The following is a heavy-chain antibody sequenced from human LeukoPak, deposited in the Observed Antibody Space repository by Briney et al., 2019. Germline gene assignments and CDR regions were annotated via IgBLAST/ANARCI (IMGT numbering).Heavy chain of an antibody. Sequence: PGGSLRLSCAASGFTFSSYAMSWVRQAPGKGLEWVSAISGSGGSTYYADSVKGRFTTSRDNSKNTLYLQMNSLRAEDTAVYYCAKDLRAVAGRARHHYWGQGTLVTVSS. V-gene: IGHV3-23*01. CDR1: GFTFSSYA. J-gene: IGHJ4*02. CDR2: ISGSGGST. CDR3: AKDLRAVAGRARHHY. D-gene: IGHD6-19*01.